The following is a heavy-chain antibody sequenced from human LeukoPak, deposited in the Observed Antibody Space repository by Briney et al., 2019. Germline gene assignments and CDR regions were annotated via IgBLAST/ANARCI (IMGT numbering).Heavy chain of an antibody. J-gene: IGHJ3*02. V-gene: IGHV3-7*01. D-gene: IGHD3-22*01. CDR1: GFTFSSYW. CDR2: IKQDGSEK. CDR3: ARVHGITMIVVVPDAFDI. Sequence: QSGGSLRLSCAASGFTFSSYWMSWVRQAPGKGLEWVANIKQDGSEKYYVDSVKGRFTISRDNAKNSLYLQMNSLRAEDTAVYYCARVHGITMIVVVPDAFDIWGQGNSGHRLF.